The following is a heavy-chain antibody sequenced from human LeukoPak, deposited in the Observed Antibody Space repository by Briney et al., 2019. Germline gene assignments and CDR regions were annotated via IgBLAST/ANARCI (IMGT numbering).Heavy chain of an antibody. CDR1: GGSINSYY. CDR2: IYSSGST. V-gene: IGHV4-4*07. CDR3: ARGGKATVVTM. Sequence: SETLSLTCTASGGSINSYYWSWIRQPAGKGLEWIGRIYSSGSTNYNPSLKRRVSMSVDTSKNQFSLKLTSVTAADTAVYYCARGGKATVVTMWGQGILVTVSS. D-gene: IGHD4-23*01. J-gene: IGHJ4*02.